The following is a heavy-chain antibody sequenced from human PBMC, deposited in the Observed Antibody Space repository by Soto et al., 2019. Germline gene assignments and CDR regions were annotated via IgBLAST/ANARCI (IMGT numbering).Heavy chain of an antibody. CDR2: ISYDGSNK. Sequence: QVQLVESGGGVVQPGRSLRLSCAASGFTFSSYGMHWVRQAPGKGREWVAVISYDGSNKYYADSVKGRFTISRDNSKNTLYLQMNSLRAEDTAVYYCAKDGDGPLDYWGQGTLVTVSS. J-gene: IGHJ4*02. CDR1: GFTFSSYG. V-gene: IGHV3-30*18. D-gene: IGHD2-21*02. CDR3: AKDGDGPLDY.